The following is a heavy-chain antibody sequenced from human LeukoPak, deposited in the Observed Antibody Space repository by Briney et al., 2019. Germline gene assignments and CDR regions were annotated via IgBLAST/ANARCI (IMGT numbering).Heavy chain of an antibody. V-gene: IGHV3-21*01. CDR1: GFTFSSYS. J-gene: IGHJ4*02. CDR3: ARDSDVGY. CDR2: ITSSSGYI. Sequence: GGSLRLSCAASGFTFSSYSMNWVRQAPGKGLEWVSSITSSSGYIYYADSVKGRFTISRDNAKNSLYLQMNSLRAEDTAVYYCARDSDVGYWGQGTLVTVSS.